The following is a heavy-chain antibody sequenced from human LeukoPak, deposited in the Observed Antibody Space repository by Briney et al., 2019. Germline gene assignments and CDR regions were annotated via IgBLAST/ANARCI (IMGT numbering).Heavy chain of an antibody. CDR2: ISSDGRTT. Sequence: GGSLRLSCEASGFSSRSYWMHWVRQAPGMGLVCVSRISSDGRTTNYVDSVKGRFTVSRDNAKNMLYLQMNTLRADDTAVYYCAREYYGLMTGYYMDVWGKGTTVTVSS. D-gene: IGHD3-9*01. J-gene: IGHJ6*03. CDR1: GFSSRSYW. V-gene: IGHV3-74*01. CDR3: AREYYGLMTGYYMDV.